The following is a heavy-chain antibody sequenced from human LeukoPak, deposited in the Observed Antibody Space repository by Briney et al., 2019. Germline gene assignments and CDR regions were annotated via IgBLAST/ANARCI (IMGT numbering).Heavy chain of an antibody. CDR2: IYYSGST. CDR3: ARQGVAGLYYFDY. CDR1: GGSIGSYY. J-gene: IGHJ4*02. Sequence: SETLSFTCTVSGGSIGSYYWSWIRQPPGKGLEWIGYIYYSGSTNYNPSLKSRVTISVDTSKNQFSLKLSSVTAADTAVYYCARQGVAGLYYFDYWGQGTLVTVSS. V-gene: IGHV4-59*01. D-gene: IGHD6-19*01.